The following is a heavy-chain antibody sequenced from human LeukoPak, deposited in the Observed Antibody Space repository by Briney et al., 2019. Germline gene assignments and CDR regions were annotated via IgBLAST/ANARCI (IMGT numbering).Heavy chain of an antibody. J-gene: IGHJ4*02. D-gene: IGHD2-15*01. CDR2: IKSKIDGGTT. Sequence: GGSLRLSCAASGFTFSSAWMNWVRQAPGKGLEWVGRIKSKIDGGTTDYAASVKGRFTISRDDSKSLVSLQMNSLKTEDTAVYYCATEGYCSAGSCYSFDYWGQGALVTVSS. CDR3: ATEGYCSAGSCYSFDY. V-gene: IGHV3-15*01. CDR1: GFTFSSAW.